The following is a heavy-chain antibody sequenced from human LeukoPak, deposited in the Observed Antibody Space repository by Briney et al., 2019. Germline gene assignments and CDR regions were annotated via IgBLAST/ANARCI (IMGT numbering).Heavy chain of an antibody. CDR3: ARGGVGYCSGGSCYNWFDP. CDR2: INHSGST. J-gene: IGHJ5*02. V-gene: IGHV4-34*01. Sequence: SETLSLTCAVYGGSFSGYYWSWIRQPPGKGLEWIGEINHSGSTNYNPSLKSRVTISVDTSKNQFSLKLSSVTAADTAVYYCARGGVGYCSGGSCYNWFDPWVQGTLVTVSS. CDR1: GGSFSGYY. D-gene: IGHD2-15*01.